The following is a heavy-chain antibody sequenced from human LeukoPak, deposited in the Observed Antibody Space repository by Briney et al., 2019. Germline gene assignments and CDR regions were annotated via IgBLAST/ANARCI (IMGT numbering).Heavy chain of an antibody. J-gene: IGHJ6*02. Sequence: GGSLRLSCAASGFTFSSYAMHWVRQAPGKGLGWVAVISYDGSNKYYADSVKGRFTISRDNSKNTLYLQMNSLRAEDTAVYYCARADGDTDYYYYGMDVWGQGTTVTVSS. D-gene: IGHD3-10*01. CDR1: GFTFSSYA. V-gene: IGHV3-30-3*01. CDR2: ISYDGSNK. CDR3: ARADGDTDYYYYGMDV.